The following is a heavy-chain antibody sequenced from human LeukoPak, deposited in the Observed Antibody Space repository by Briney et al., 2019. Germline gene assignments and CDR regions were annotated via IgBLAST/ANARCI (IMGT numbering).Heavy chain of an antibody. J-gene: IGHJ4*02. CDR2: INPSGGST. D-gene: IGHD3-16*01. Sequence: ASVKVSCKVSGYTLTELSMHWVRQAPGQGLEWMGIINPSGGSTSYAQKFQGRVTMTRDTSTSTVYMELSSLRSEDTAVYYCARDREGDVVFPDWGQGTLVTVSS. CDR1: GYTLTELS. V-gene: IGHV1-46*01. CDR3: ARDREGDVVFPD.